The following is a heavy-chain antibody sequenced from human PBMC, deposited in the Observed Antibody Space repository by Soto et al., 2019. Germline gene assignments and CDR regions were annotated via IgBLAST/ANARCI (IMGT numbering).Heavy chain of an antibody. CDR3: ARALLDIVVVPAAYDYYGMDV. J-gene: IGHJ6*02. Sequence: ASVKVSCKASGYTFTSYGVSWVRQAPGQGLEWMGWISAYNGSTNYAQKLQGRVTMTTDTSTSTAYMELSRLRSDDTAVYYCARALLDIVVVPAAYDYYGMDVWGQGTTVTVSS. V-gene: IGHV1-18*01. D-gene: IGHD2-2*03. CDR1: GYTFTSYG. CDR2: ISAYNGST.